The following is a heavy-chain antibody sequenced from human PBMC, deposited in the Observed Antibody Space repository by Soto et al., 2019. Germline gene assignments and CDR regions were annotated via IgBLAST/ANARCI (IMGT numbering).Heavy chain of an antibody. Sequence: PSETLSLTCAVYGGSFSGYYWSWIRQPPGKGLEWIGEINHSGSTNYNPSLKSRVTISVDTSKNQFSLKLSSVTAADTAVYYCARGRTYYSKEGTWFDPWGQGTLVTSPQ. CDR2: INHSGST. CDR1: GGSFSGYY. J-gene: IGHJ5*02. CDR3: ARGRTYYSKEGTWFDP. V-gene: IGHV4-34*01. D-gene: IGHD4-4*01.